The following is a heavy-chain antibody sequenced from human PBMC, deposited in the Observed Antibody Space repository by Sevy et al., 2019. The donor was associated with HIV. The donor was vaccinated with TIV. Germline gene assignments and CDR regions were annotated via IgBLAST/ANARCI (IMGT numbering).Heavy chain of an antibody. Sequence: GGSLRLSCAASGFTFSKYSMSWVRQPPGKGLEWVSTLSFGCGEINYADSVKGRFTISRDNSKSSVYLQMNNLRPEDTAVYYGAREGCTKPNDYWGQGTRSPSPQ. CDR1: GFTFSKYS. J-gene: IGHJ4*02. CDR2: LSFGCGEI. CDR3: AREGCTKPNDY. V-gene: IGHV3-23*01. D-gene: IGHD2-8*01.